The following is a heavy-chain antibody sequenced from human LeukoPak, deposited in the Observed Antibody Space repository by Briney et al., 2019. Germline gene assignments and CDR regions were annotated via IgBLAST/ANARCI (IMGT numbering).Heavy chain of an antibody. CDR1: GFTFSSYW. D-gene: IGHD1-26*01. J-gene: IGHJ4*02. CDR2: IKQDGSEK. CDR3: AKANAKWELLD. Sequence: PGGSLRLSCAASGFTFSSYWMSWVRQAPGKGLEWVANIKQDGSEKYYVDSVKGRFTISRDNAKNSLYLQMNSLRAEDTAVYYCAKANAKWELLDWGQGTLVTVSS. V-gene: IGHV3-7*01.